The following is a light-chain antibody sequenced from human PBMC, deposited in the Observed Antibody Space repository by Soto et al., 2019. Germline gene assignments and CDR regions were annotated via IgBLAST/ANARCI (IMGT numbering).Light chain of an antibody. V-gene: IGKV1-27*01. J-gene: IGKJ1*01. Sequence: DIQMTQSPPSLSASVGDRVTITCRASQGISTYLAWYQHKPGKVPRLLIYGASTLQSGVPSRFSGSGSGTDFTLTVSSLQPEDVATYYCQKYDSAPWTFGQGTKVEIK. CDR2: GAS. CDR1: QGISTY. CDR3: QKYDSAPWT.